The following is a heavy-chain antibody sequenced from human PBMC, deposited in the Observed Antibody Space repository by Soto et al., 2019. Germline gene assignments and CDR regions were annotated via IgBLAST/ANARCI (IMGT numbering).Heavy chain of an antibody. CDR2: ASPDGTST. V-gene: IGHV3-74*01. D-gene: IGHD4-17*01. Sequence: EVQLVESGGGLVQPGGSLRLSCAASGFTFSSFWMHWVHQAPGKGLEWVSRASPDGTSTSYADSVKGRFTISRDNAKNTLFMQMNSLRAEDTAVYYCTRHGSGDYFLFDPWGQGTLVTVSS. J-gene: IGHJ5*02. CDR1: GFTFSSFW. CDR3: TRHGSGDYFLFDP.